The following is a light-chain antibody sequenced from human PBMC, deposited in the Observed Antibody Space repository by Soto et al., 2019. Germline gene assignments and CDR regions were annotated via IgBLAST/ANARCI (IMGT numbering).Light chain of an antibody. Sequence: QSALTQPRSVSGSPGQSVTISCTGTSSDVGGYNYVSWYQQHPGKAPKLMIYDVTKRPSGVPDRFSGSKSGNTASLTISGLQAEYEADSYCYSYAGSYTWVFGGGTKLTVL. CDR3: YSYAGSYTWV. CDR2: DVT. J-gene: IGLJ3*02. CDR1: SSDVGGYNY. V-gene: IGLV2-11*01.